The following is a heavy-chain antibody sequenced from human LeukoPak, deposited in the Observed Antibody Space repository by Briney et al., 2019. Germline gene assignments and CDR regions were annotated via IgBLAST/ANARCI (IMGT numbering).Heavy chain of an antibody. V-gene: IGHV4-38-2*02. CDR2: IYHSGTT. Sequence: SETLSLTCAVSGNSMSSGYLWGWIRQPPGKGLEWIGSIYHSGTTYYNSSLKSRLTISVDTSKTQFSLYLSSVTAADTAVYYCARDQGNGRRYFDSWGQGTLVTVPS. D-gene: IGHD4-23*01. J-gene: IGHJ4*02. CDR3: ARDQGNGRRYFDS. CDR1: GNSMSSGYL.